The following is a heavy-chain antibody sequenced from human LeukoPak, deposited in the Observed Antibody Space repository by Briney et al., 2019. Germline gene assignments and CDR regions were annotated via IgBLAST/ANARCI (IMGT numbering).Heavy chain of an antibody. CDR2: IYYSGST. V-gene: IGHV4-39*01. J-gene: IGHJ3*02. Sequence: SETLSLTCTVSGGSISSSSYYWGWIRQPPGKGLEWIGSIYYSGSTYYNPSLKSRVTISVDTSKNQFSLKLSSVTAADTAVYYCARVPPRIRGGTFDIWGQGTMVTVSS. D-gene: IGHD2-15*01. CDR1: GGSISSSSYY. CDR3: ARVPPRIRGGTFDI.